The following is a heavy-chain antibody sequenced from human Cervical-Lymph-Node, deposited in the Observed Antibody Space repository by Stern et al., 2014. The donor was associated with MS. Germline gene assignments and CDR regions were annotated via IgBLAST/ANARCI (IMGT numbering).Heavy chain of an antibody. D-gene: IGHD6-6*01. CDR1: GYTFTGYY. J-gene: IGHJ6*02. CDR3: ARESIAAYYYYYGMDV. Sequence: QVQLVQSGAEVTKPGASVKVSCKASGYTFTGYYMHWVRQAPGQGLEWMGWINPHSGGTNYAQKFQGWVTMTRDTSISTAYMELSRLRSDDTAVYYCARESIAAYYYYYGMDVWGQGTTVTVSS. CDR2: INPHSGGT. V-gene: IGHV1-2*04.